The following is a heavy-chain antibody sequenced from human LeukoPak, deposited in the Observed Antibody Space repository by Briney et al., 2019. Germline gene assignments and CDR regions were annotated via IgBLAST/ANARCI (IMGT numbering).Heavy chain of an antibody. D-gene: IGHD3-22*01. CDR3: ARARNDYDSHGFTFLDY. Sequence: PGASLRLSCAASGISFISHGMRWGRQAPREGLEGVAVKWYDGSSIYYADSVKSRFTISRDNSKNTLYLHMNSRRAEDMALYYCARARNDYDSHGFTFLDYWGQGTLVTVSS. V-gene: IGHV3-33*01. CDR1: GISFISHG. J-gene: IGHJ4*02. CDR2: KWYDGSSI.